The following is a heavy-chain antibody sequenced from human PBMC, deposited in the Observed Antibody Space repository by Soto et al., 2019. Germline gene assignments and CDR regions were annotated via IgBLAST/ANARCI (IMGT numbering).Heavy chain of an antibody. D-gene: IGHD3-16*01. Sequence: QVQLVESGGGVVQPGRSLRLSCAASGFTLNRYSLHWVRQAPGQGLEWVAVISHDGSHKYYGDSVRGRFTISRDISNNTPYLQMNGLRPEDTAVHFCARGVDTLYNGIDPWGQGTLVTVSS. CDR1: GFTLNRYS. CDR3: ARGVDTLYNGIDP. V-gene: IGHV3-30*04. CDR2: ISHDGSHK. J-gene: IGHJ5*02.